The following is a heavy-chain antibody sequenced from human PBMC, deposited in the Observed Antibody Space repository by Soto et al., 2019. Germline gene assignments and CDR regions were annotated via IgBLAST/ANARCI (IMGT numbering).Heavy chain of an antibody. V-gene: IGHV5-51*01. Sequence: RGESLKISCRGSGYTFTDYWIVWVRQMPGKGLEGMGVIYPGDSKTKYSPSFQSQVTLSADKSITTASLQWSSLKASDPAVYYWACHQAGYSDHDINYYGMDVWGRETTVTVSS. CDR2: IYPGDSKT. CDR1: GYTFTDYW. D-gene: IGHD3-9*01. J-gene: IGHJ6*02. CDR3: ACHQAGYSDHDINYYGMDV.